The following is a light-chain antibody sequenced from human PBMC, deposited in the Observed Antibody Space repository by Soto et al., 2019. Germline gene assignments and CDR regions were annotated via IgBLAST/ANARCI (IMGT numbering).Light chain of an antibody. CDR3: QQSYTSLWT. CDR1: QSISNY. V-gene: IGKV1-39*01. CDR2: TAS. J-gene: IGKJ1*01. Sequence: DIQMTPSPSSLSTSVGDRVTITCRASQSISNYLNRYQQKPGKAPNLLIYTASTLQSGVPSMFSGSGSGTDFTITISSLQPEDFATYFCQQSYTSLWTFGQGTKVDIK.